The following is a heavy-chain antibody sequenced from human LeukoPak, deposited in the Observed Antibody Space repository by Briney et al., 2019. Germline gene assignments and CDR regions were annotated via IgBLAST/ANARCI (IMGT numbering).Heavy chain of an antibody. CDR1: GDSIRSRDYY. V-gene: IGHV4-39*02. D-gene: IGHD3-3*01. Sequence: PSETLSLTCAVSGDSIRSRDYYWAWIRQPPGRGLEWIGTIYYSGNTYYSPSIKGRVTISVDASKSIFSLRLASVPAADTAVYYCATGRFTNWFDPWGPGTLVTVSS. CDR3: ATGRFTNWFDP. J-gene: IGHJ5*02. CDR2: IYYSGNT.